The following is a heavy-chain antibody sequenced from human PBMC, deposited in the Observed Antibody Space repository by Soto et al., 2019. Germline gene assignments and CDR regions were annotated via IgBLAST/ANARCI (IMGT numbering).Heavy chain of an antibody. Sequence: SETLSLTCAGCGGSISSYYWSWIRQPPGKGLEWIGYIYYSASTNNNPSLKSRVTISVDTSKNQFSLKLSSVTAADTAVYYCARDREAAAGLYYYYYMDVWGKGTTVTVSS. CDR3: ARDREAAAGLYYYYYMDV. J-gene: IGHJ6*03. V-gene: IGHV4-59*01. CDR2: IYYSAST. D-gene: IGHD6-13*01. CDR1: GGSISSYY.